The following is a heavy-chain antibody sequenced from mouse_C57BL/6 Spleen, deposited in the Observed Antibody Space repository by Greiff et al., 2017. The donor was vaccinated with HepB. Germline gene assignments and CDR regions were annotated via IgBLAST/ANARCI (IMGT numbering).Heavy chain of an antibody. Sequence: VHLVESGPELVKPGASVKISCKASGYAFSSSWMNWVKQRPGKGLEWIGRIYPGDGDTNYNGKFKGKATLTADKSSSTAYMQLSSLTSEDSAVYFCARFYSNYHYFDYWGQGTTLTVSS. CDR1: GYAFSSSW. V-gene: IGHV1-82*01. J-gene: IGHJ2*01. D-gene: IGHD2-5*01. CDR2: IYPGDGDT. CDR3: ARFYSNYHYFDY.